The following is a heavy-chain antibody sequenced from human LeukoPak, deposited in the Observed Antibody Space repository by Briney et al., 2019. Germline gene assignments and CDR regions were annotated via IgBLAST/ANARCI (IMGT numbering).Heavy chain of an antibody. CDR1: GLTVSSNY. Sequence: GGSLRLSCAASGLTVSSNYMSWVRQAPGKGLEWVSVIYSGGSTYYADSVKGRFTISRDNSKNTLYLQMNSLRAEDTAVYYCARDNNAKEDSSGFDYWGQGTLVTVSS. J-gene: IGHJ4*02. D-gene: IGHD3-22*01. CDR2: IYSGGST. CDR3: ARDNNAKEDSSGFDY. V-gene: IGHV3-66*02.